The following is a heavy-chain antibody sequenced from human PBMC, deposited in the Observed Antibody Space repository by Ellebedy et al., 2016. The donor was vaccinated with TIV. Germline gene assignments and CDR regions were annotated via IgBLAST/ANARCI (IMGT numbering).Heavy chain of an antibody. J-gene: IGHJ6*02. CDR3: ARAYYDSSGYYPYYYYGMDV. CDR2: IWYDGSNK. D-gene: IGHD3-22*01. Sequence: GGSLRLSXAASGFTFSSYGMHWVRQAPGKGLEWVAVIWYDGSNKYYADSVKGRFTISRDNSKNTLYLQMNSLRAEDTAVYYCARAYYDSSGYYPYYYYGMDVWGQGTTVTVSS. CDR1: GFTFSSYG. V-gene: IGHV3-33*08.